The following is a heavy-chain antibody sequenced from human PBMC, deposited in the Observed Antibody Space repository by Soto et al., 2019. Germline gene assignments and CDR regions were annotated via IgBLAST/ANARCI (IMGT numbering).Heavy chain of an antibody. J-gene: IGHJ5*02. CDR1: GGSISSYY. V-gene: IGHV4-59*01. CDR3: ARARWLQFPVGP. D-gene: IGHD5-12*01. Sequence: SETLSLTCTVSGGSISSYYWSWIRQPPGKGLEWIEYIYYSGSTNYNPSLKSRVTISVDTSKNQFSLKLSSVTAADTAVYYCARARWLQFPVGPWGQGTLVTVSS. CDR2: IYYSGST.